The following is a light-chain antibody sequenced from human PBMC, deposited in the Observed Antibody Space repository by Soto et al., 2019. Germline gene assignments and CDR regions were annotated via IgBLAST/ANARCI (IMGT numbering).Light chain of an antibody. V-gene: IGKV1-5*03. CDR1: QSINSW. J-gene: IGKJ3*01. Sequence: DIQMSQSPSPLSTSVGDRVTITCRATQSINSWLAWYQQRPGKAPNLLIYKASNLQRGVPSRFSGSGSGTEFTLTISSLQAGDFATYYCQQNKSYPSTFGRGTKVDI. CDR3: QQNKSYPST. CDR2: KAS.